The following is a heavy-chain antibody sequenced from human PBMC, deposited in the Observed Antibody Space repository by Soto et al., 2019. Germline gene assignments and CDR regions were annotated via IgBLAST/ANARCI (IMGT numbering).Heavy chain of an antibody. J-gene: IGHJ5*02. D-gene: IGHD6-13*01. V-gene: IGHV5-51*01. Sequence: PGESLKISCNGSGYSFTSYWIGWVRQMPGKGLEWMGIIYPGDSDTRYSPSFQGQVTISADKSISTAYLQWSSLKASDTAMYYCARLSRRSDQQLVLWFDPWGQGTLVTVSS. CDR3: ARLSRRSDQQLVLWFDP. CDR2: IYPGDSDT. CDR1: GYSFTSYW.